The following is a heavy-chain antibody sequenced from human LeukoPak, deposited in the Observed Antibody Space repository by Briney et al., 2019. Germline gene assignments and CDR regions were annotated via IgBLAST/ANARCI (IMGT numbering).Heavy chain of an antibody. CDR3: ASYDSSGYYYDY. J-gene: IGHJ4*01. V-gene: IGHV4-38-2*01. D-gene: IGHD3-22*01. CDR1: GYSISRGYY. Sequence: SGALSLSCAVSGYSISRGYYWAWIRQPPGQGQEGFGSVFHGGTTYYNPSLKSRVTISVDTSKNQFSLKLSSVTAADTAVYYCASYDSSGYYYDYCGHGTLVTVSS. CDR2: VFHGGTT.